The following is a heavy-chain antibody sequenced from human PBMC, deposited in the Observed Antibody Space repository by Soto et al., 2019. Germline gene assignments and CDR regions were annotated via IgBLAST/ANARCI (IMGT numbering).Heavy chain of an antibody. Sequence: QVQLQESGPGLVKPSQTLSLTCTVSGGSISSGGYYWSWIRQHPGKGLEWIGYIYYSGSTSYNSSLKTRVTIPVDTSKNQFSLKLSSVTAADSAIYSCARSVFPWGQGTLITLSS. CDR2: IYYSGST. CDR3: ARSVFP. J-gene: IGHJ5*02. V-gene: IGHV4-31*03. CDR1: GGSISSGGYY.